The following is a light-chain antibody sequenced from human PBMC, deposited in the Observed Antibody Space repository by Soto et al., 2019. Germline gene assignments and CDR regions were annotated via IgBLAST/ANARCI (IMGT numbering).Light chain of an antibody. Sequence: EVVMTQSPATLSVSPGDTATLSCRASQGVSSSLAWYQQKSGQAPRLLIYGAYSRATGIPDRFSGSGSGTDLTLTISRLEPEDFAVYYCQKYGTSTQTLGHGPKVDMK. V-gene: IGKV3-20*01. CDR2: GAY. J-gene: IGKJ1*01. CDR1: QGVSSS. CDR3: QKYGTSTQT.